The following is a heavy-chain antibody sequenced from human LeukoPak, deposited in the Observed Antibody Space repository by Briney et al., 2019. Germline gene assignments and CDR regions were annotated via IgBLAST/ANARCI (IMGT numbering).Heavy chain of an antibody. J-gene: IGHJ4*01. V-gene: IGHV3-20*04. Sequence: GGSLRLSCAASGFTFDDYGMSWVRQPPGKGLEWVSGINWNGGSTGYADSVRGRFTISRDNSKNSLYLQMNSLRPEDTALYYCSIYPRSLLHWGHGTLVTVSS. CDR1: GFTFDDYG. D-gene: IGHD2-21*02. CDR3: SIYPRSLLH. CDR2: INWNGGST.